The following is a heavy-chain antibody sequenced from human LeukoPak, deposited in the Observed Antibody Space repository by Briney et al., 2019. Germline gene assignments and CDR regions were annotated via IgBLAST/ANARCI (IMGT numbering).Heavy chain of an antibody. CDR2: TSGSGGTT. CDR1: GFTFDSYA. V-gene: IGHV3-23*01. CDR3: ARRLGGANSFDY. J-gene: IGHJ4*02. Sequence: GGSLRLSCAASGFTFDSYAMSWVRQAPGKGLEWVSLTSGSGGTTYYADSVKGRFTISRDNSRNTVHLQMNSLRDEDTAVYYCARRLGGANSFDYWGQGTLVTVSS. D-gene: IGHD1-26*01.